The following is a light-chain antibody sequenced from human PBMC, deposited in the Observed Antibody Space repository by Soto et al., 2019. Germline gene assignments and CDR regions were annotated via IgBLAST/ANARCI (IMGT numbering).Light chain of an antibody. Sequence: DIQMTQSPSSLSASVGDRVTITCRASQGISNLAWYQQKPGTAPKLLISAASTLQSGVPSRFSGSGFGTDFTLNISSLQPEDVATYYCQKYSSAPFTFGPGTKVDIK. CDR1: QGISN. V-gene: IGKV1-27*01. CDR2: AAS. J-gene: IGKJ3*01. CDR3: QKYSSAPFT.